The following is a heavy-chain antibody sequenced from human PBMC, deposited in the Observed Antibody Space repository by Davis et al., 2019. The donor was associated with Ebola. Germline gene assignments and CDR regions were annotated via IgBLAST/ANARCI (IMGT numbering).Heavy chain of an antibody. CDR3: ASNKVGASGAVY. J-gene: IGHJ4*02. D-gene: IGHD1-26*01. CDR1: GYTFTSYP. V-gene: IGHV1-3*01. CDR2: INAGNGNT. Sequence: ASVKVSCKASGYTFTSYPMHWVRQAPGQRLEWMGWINAGNGNTKYSQKFQGRVTITRDTSASTAYMEMSSLRSEDTAAYYCASNKVGASGAVYWGQGTLVTVSS.